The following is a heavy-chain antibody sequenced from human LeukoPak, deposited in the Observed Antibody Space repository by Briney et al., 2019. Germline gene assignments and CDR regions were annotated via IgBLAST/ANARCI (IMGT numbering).Heavy chain of an antibody. CDR2: IYTSGST. J-gene: IGHJ5*02. D-gene: IGHD1-14*01. V-gene: IGHV4-4*08. CDR3: ARGPLPLP. Sequence: SETLSLTCAVYGGSFSGYYWSWIRQPPGKGLEWIGRIYTSGSTNYNPSLKSRVTISVGTSKNQFSLKLSSVTAADTAVYYCARGPLPLPWGQGTLVTVSS. CDR1: GGSFSGYY.